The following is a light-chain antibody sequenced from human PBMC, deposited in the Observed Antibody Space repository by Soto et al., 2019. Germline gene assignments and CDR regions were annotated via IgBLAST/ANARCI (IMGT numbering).Light chain of an antibody. CDR2: TAS. CDR3: HQTYSIPWT. Sequence: DIQMTQSPSSLSASVGDRVTITCRASQSISRYLNWYQHKPGKAPDLVIYTASNLQSGVSSRFSGSGSETDFTLTISSLQPEDFATYYCHQTYSIPWTFGQGTKVEIK. CDR1: QSISRY. V-gene: IGKV1-39*01. J-gene: IGKJ1*01.